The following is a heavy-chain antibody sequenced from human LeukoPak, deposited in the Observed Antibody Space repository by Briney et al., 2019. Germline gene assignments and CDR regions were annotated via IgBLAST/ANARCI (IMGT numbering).Heavy chain of an antibody. Sequence: GGSLRLSCAASGFTFSSFWMAWVRQAPGKGLAWVASIKFDESERHHVDSVKGRFTISRDNAKNSLYLQMNSLRAEDTAVYFCTRVTTNGYFEYWGQGTLVTVSS. D-gene: IGHD1/OR15-1a*01. CDR2: IKFDESER. CDR1: GFTFSSFW. CDR3: TRVTTNGYFEY. V-gene: IGHV3-7*04. J-gene: IGHJ4*02.